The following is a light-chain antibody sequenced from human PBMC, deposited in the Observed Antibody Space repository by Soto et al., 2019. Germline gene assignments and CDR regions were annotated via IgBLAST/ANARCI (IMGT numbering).Light chain of an antibody. CDR3: NSYTTISTLV. Sequence: QSALTQPPSVSGTPGQSITISCSGTSSNVGGYNFDSWYQQHPGKAPNLMIYKVTSRSSGVSNRFSGSKSGNTASLTISGLQAEDEADYYCNSYTTISTLVFGTGTKVTVL. CDR2: KVT. J-gene: IGLJ1*01. CDR1: SSNVGGYNF. V-gene: IGLV2-14*01.